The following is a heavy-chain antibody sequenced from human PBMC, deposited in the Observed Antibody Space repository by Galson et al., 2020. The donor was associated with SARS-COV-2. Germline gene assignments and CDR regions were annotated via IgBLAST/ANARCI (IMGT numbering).Heavy chain of an antibody. V-gene: IGHV2-5*02. J-gene: IGHJ4*02. D-gene: IGHD4-17*01. CDR1: GFSPSTSGVG. CDR3: AHYGDLTFFDY. CDR2: IYWDDDK. Sequence: SGPTLVKPTQTLTLTCTFSGFSPSTSGVGVGWIRQPQGKALEWPALIYWDDDKRYSQSLKSRLTITKDTSKNQVVLTMNNMDPVDTATYYFAHYGDLTFFDYWGQGTLVTVSS.